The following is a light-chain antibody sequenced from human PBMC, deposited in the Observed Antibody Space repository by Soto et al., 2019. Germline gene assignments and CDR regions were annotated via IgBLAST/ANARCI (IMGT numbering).Light chain of an antibody. CDR3: AAWDDSLNVPV. CDR2: YDD. J-gene: IGLJ2*01. Sequence: QSVLTQPPSVSEAPRQRVTISCSGSSSNIGNNAVNWYQQLPGKAPKLLIYYDDLLPSGVSDRFSGSKSGTSASLAISGLQSDDEADYYCAAWDDSLNVPVFGGGTKVTVL. CDR1: SSNIGNNA. V-gene: IGLV1-36*01.